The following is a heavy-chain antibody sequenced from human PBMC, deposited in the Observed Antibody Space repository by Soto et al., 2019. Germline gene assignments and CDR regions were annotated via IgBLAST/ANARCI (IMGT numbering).Heavy chain of an antibody. J-gene: IGHJ3*02. CDR1: GFTFDDYA. D-gene: IGHD1-26*01. V-gene: IGHV3-9*01. Sequence: PGGSLRLSCAASGFTFDDYAMHWVRQAPGKGLEWVSGISWNSGSIGYADSVKGRLTISRDNAKNSLYLQMNSLRAEDTALYYCAKDIRYSGSYYRGAFDIWGQGTMVTVSS. CDR3: AKDIRYSGSYYRGAFDI. CDR2: ISWNSGSI.